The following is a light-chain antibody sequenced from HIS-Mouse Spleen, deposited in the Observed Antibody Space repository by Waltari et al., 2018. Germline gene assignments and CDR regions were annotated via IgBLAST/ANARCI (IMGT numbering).Light chain of an antibody. J-gene: IGLJ2*01. CDR3: SSYTSSSL. Sequence: QSALTQPASVSGSPGQSITISCTGTSSDVGGYHYVSWYQQHPGKAPKLMIYDVSNRPSGVSNRFSGSKSGNTASLTISGLQAEDEADYYCSSYTSSSLFGGGTKLTVL. CDR2: DVS. V-gene: IGLV2-14*03. CDR1: SSDVGGYHY.